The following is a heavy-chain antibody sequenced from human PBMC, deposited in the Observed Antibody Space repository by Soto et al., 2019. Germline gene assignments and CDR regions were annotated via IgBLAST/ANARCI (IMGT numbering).Heavy chain of an antibody. J-gene: IGHJ3*02. Sequence: SETLSLTCAVYGGSFSGYYWSWIRQPPGKGLEWIGEINHSGSTNYNPSLKSRVTISVDTSKDQFSLKLSSVTAADTAVYYCAREPHSVAFDIWGQGTMVT. CDR3: AREPHSVAFDI. CDR1: GGSFSGYY. D-gene: IGHD1-26*01. V-gene: IGHV4-34*01. CDR2: INHSGST.